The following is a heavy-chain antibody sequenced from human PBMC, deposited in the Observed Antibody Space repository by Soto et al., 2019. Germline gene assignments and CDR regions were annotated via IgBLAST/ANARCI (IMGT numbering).Heavy chain of an antibody. D-gene: IGHD3-10*01. J-gene: IGHJ4*02. CDR2: IYYSGST. CDR3: AREGVFGRFDY. Sequence: SETLSLTCTVSGGSISSGDYYWSWIRQPPGKGLEWIGYIYYSGSTYYNPSLKSRVTISVDTSKNQFSLKLSSVTAADTAVYYCAREGVFGRFDYWGPGTLVTVSS. CDR1: GGSISSGDYY. V-gene: IGHV4-30-4*01.